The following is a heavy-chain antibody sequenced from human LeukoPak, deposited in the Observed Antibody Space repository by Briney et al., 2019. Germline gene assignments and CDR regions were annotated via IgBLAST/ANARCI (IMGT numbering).Heavy chain of an antibody. CDR1: GFTFSSYD. CDR2: IGTAGDT. V-gene: IGHV3-13*01. Sequence: QPGGSLRLSCAAPGFTFSSYDMHWVRQATGKGLEWVSAIGTAGDTYYPGSVKGRFTISRENAKNSLYLQMNSLRAGDTAVYYCAAGTAPSAFDYWGQGTLVTVSS. CDR3: AAGTAPSAFDY. J-gene: IGHJ4*02.